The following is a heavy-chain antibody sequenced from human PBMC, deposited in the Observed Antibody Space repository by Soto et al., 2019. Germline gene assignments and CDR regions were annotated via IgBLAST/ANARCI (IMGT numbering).Heavy chain of an antibody. V-gene: IGHV3-23*01. CDR2: IRGGGGTT. CDR3: AKVSLGALTFTDYYYYGLDV. D-gene: IGHD1-26*01. J-gene: IGHJ6*01. CDR1: GFTFSTYA. Sequence: EVPLLESGGGLVQPGGSLRLSCAASGFTFSTYAMNWVRQAPGKGLEWVSAIRGGGGTTYSADSVKGRVTISRDNSKNTLYLQMNSLRAEDTAVYYCAKVSLGALTFTDYYYYGLDVW.